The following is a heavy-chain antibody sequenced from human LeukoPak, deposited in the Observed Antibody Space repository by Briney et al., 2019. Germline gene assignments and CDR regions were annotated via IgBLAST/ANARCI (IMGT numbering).Heavy chain of an antibody. CDR3: ARQTGSGLFILP. CDR2: IYYSGNT. J-gene: IGHJ4*02. V-gene: IGHV4-39*01. Sequence: SETLSLTCTVSGVSISSSNSYWVWIRQPPGKGLEWIGSIYYSGNTYYNASLKSQVSISIDTSKNQFSLKLTSVTAADTAVYYCARQTGSGLFILPGGQGTLVTVSS. D-gene: IGHD3/OR15-3a*01. CDR1: GVSISSSNSY.